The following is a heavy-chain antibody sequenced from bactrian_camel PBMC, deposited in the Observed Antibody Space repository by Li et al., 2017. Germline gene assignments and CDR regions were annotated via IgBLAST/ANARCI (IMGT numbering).Heavy chain of an antibody. V-gene: IGHV3S42*01. CDR1: GFTFSNYA. CDR2: INSGGGST. Sequence: VQLVESGGGLVQPGGSLRLSCAASGFTFSNYAMGRVRQAPGKGLERVSGINSGGGSTNYANSVKGRFTISRDDAKNKLYLQLNRLKTEDTAMYYCAKDYVDGLGIEYWGQGTQVTVS. J-gene: IGHJ4*01. CDR3: AKDYVDGLGIEY. D-gene: IGHD5*01.